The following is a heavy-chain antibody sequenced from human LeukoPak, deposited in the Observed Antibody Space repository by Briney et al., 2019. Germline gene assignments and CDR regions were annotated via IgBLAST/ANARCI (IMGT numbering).Heavy chain of an antibody. CDR3: AKDPNNYYDSSARSLDPLRFDY. CDR2: IDGSGRYT. CDR1: GFTFSSYA. D-gene: IGHD3-22*01. V-gene: IGHV3-23*01. Sequence: PGGSLRLSCAASGFTFSSYAMSWVRQAPGGGLEWVSAIDGSGRYTYYTDSVKGRFTISRDNYKNTLYLQMNSLRAEDTAVYYCAKDPNNYYDSSARSLDPLRFDYWGQGTLVTVSS. J-gene: IGHJ4*02.